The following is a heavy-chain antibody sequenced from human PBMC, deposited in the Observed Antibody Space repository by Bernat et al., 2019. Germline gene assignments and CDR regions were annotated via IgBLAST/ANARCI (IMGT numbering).Heavy chain of an antibody. CDR2: IYYSGST. Sequence: QVQLQESGPGLVKPSETLSLTCTVSGGSVSSGSYYWSWIRQPPGKGLEWIGYIYYSGSTNYNPSLKSRVTISVDTSKNQFSLKLSSVTAADTAVYYCARDRDIVVVPAAMLGWFDPWGQGTLVTVSS. CDR3: ARDRDIVVVPAAMLGWFDP. V-gene: IGHV4-61*01. J-gene: IGHJ5*02. D-gene: IGHD2-2*01. CDR1: GGSVSSGSYY.